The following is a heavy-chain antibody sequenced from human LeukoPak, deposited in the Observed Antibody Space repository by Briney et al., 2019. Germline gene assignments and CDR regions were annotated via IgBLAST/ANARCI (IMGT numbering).Heavy chain of an antibody. J-gene: IGHJ6*04. V-gene: IGHV3-7*01. Sequence: QPGGSLRLSCAASGFTFSSYEMSWVRQAPGKGLEWVANIKQDGSEKYYVDSVKGRFTISRDNAKNSLYLQMNSLRAEDTAVYYCAELGITMIGGVWGKGTTVTISS. D-gene: IGHD3-10*02. CDR2: IKQDGSEK. CDR3: AELGITMIGGV. CDR1: GFTFSSYE.